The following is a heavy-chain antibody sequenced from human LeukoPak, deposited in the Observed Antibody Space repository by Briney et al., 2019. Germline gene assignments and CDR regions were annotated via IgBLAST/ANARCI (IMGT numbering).Heavy chain of an antibody. CDR1: GGSISSSNW. CDR2: IYHSGST. Sequence: SGTLSLTCAVSGGSISSSNWWSWVRQPPGKGLEWIGEIYHSGSTNYNPSLKSRVTISVDKSKNQFSLKLSSVTAADTAVYYRAREESYYYDSSGYGDAFDIWGQGTMVTVSS. D-gene: IGHD3-22*01. V-gene: IGHV4-4*02. J-gene: IGHJ3*02. CDR3: AREESYYYDSSGYGDAFDI.